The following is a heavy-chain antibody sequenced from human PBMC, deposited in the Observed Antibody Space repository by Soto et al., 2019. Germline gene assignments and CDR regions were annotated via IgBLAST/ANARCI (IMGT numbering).Heavy chain of an antibody. CDR3: ARDVVVVPAAIEPDYHYYAMDV. CDR1: GYTFANYA. J-gene: IGHJ6*02. Sequence: ASVKVSCKASGYTFANYAMHWVRQAPGQRLEWMGWINVGNGNIKYSQKFKGRVTITRDTSATTAYMELSSLRSEDTAVYYCARDVVVVPAAIEPDYHYYAMDVWGQGTTVTVSS. CDR2: INVGNGNI. D-gene: IGHD2-2*02. V-gene: IGHV1-3*01.